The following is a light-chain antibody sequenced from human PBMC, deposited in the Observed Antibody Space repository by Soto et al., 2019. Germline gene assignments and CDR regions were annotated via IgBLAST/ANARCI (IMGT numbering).Light chain of an antibody. CDR2: EVT. CDR3: SSYTSSSTLV. CDR1: SSDVGGYKY. V-gene: IGLV2-14*01. J-gene: IGLJ3*02. Sequence: QSALTQPASVSGSPGQSITISCTGTSSDVGGYKYVSWYQQHPGKAPKLMIYEVTNRPSGVSNRFSGSKSGNTASLTISGLHTGDEADYYCSSYTSSSTLVFGGGTKLTVL.